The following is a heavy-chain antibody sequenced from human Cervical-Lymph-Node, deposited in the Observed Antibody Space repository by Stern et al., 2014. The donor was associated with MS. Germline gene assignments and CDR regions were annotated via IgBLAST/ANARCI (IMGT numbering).Heavy chain of an antibody. J-gene: IGHJ5*02. D-gene: IGHD3-22*01. V-gene: IGHV1-69*06. CDR2: IIPMFDER. CDR1: GGTFSSYA. Sequence: QVQLVQSGAEVKKPGSSVKVSCKASGGTFSSYAFNWVRQSPGQGLEWMGGIIPMFDERNYAQKFQGRVTISADRSTTTAYMELRSLRFEDTAVYYCASRYYDDTGVNSPASPFDPWGQGTLVTVSS. CDR3: ASRYYDDTGVNSPASPFDP.